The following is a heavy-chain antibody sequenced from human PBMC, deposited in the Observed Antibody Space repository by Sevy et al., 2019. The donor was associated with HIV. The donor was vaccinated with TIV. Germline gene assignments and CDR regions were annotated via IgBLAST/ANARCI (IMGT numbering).Heavy chain of an antibody. CDR2: ISSSSGTM. CDR1: GFTFSTYS. CDR3: ARPYCSGGTCYSLTAYDI. J-gene: IGHJ3*02. D-gene: IGHD2-15*01. V-gene: IGHV3-48*02. Sequence: GGSLRLSCVASGFTFSTYSVNWVRQAPGKGLEWVSYISSSSGTMSYADSVKGRFTISRDNVKNSLYLQMNSLRDEDTAVYYCARPYCSGGTCYSLTAYDIWGQGTMVTVSS.